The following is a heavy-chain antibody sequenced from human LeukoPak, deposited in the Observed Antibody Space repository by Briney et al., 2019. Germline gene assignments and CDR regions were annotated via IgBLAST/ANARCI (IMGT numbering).Heavy chain of an antibody. V-gene: IGHV3-23*01. J-gene: IGHJ5*02. CDR3: ARDRWFDP. CDR2: ISGSGGST. Sequence: GGSLRLSCAASGFTFSNAWMSWVRQAPGKGLEWVSAISGSGGSTYYADSVKGRFTISRDNSKNTLYLQMNSLRAEDTAVYYCARDRWFDPWGQGTLVTVSS. CDR1: GFTFSNAW.